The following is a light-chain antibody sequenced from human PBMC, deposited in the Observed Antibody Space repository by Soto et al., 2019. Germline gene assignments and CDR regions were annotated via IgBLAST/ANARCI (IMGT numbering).Light chain of an antibody. J-gene: IGKJ1*01. CDR2: WAS. CDR3: LHYNDWPRWT. CDR1: QSVLYSSNNKNY. V-gene: IGKV4-1*01. Sequence: DIVMTQSPDSLAVSLGERATINCKSSQSVLYSSNNKNYLVWYQQKPGQPPKLLIYWASTRESGVPDRFSGSGSGTEFTLTISSLQSEDFAVYYCLHYNDWPRWTFGQGTKVEVK.